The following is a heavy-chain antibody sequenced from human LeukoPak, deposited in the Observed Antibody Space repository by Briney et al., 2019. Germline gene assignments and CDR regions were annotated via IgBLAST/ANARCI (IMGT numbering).Heavy chain of an antibody. D-gene: IGHD4/OR15-4a*01. V-gene: IGHV3-7*01. CDR2: ISEDGIKK. Sequence: PGGSLTLSCVVSGVTFSKYCMTWVRQAPGKGLEWVASISEDGIKKYYVDSVKGRFTISRDNDKNSLYLQMSMLRAEETAMFCCGRDVRQLWCSDYWGQGTLATVSS. CDR3: GRDVRQLWCSDY. J-gene: IGHJ4*02. CDR1: GVTFSKYC.